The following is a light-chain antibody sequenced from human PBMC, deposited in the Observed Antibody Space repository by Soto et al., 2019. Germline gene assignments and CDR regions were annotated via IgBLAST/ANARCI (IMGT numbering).Light chain of an antibody. Sequence: DIQMTQSPSSLSASVGDRVTITCRASQSISSYLNWYQQKPGKAPKLLIYAASSLQSGVPSRFSGSGSGTEFTLTISSVQPDDFASYYCQQHKSYPVTFGGGTRLEIK. J-gene: IGKJ5*01. CDR3: QQHKSYPVT. CDR2: AAS. CDR1: QSISSY. V-gene: IGKV1-39*01.